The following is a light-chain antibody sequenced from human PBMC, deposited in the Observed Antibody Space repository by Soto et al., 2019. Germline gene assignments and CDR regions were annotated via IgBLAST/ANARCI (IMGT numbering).Light chain of an antibody. Sequence: QSVLTQPPSVSGAPGQRVTIYCTGSSSNIGAGYDVHWYQPLPGTAPKLLIHGNSNRPSGVPDRFSGSKSGTSASLAITGLQAEDEADYYCQSYDSSLSGYVVFGGGTKLTVL. V-gene: IGLV1-40*01. CDR1: SSNIGAGYD. CDR2: GNS. CDR3: QSYDSSLSGYVV. J-gene: IGLJ2*01.